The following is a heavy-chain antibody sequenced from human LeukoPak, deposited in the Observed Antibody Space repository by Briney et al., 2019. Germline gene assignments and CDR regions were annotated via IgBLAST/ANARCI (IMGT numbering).Heavy chain of an antibody. J-gene: IGHJ4*02. V-gene: IGHV3-53*01. D-gene: IGHD3-10*01. CDR3: ARGGSGSYAYYFDY. Sequence: GGSLRLSCAASGFTVTSNDMSWVRQAPGKGLEWVSVIFSGGRTYYADSVRGRFTISRDNLKNTVYLQMNSLRAEDTAVYYCARGGSGSYAYYFDYRGQGTLVTVSS. CDR1: GFTVTSND. CDR2: IFSGGRT.